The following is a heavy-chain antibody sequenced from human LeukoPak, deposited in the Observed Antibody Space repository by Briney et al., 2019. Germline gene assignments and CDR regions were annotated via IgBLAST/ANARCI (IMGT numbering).Heavy chain of an antibody. CDR3: ARTGKAAYYYYYMDV. CDR1: GYTFTSYG. V-gene: IGHV1-8*01. CDR2: MNPNSGNT. Sequence: GASVKVSCKASGYTFTSYGINWVRQATGQGLEWMGWMNPNSGNTGYAQKFQGRVTMTRNTSISTAYMELSSLRSEDTAVYYCARTGKAAYYYYYMDVWGKGTTVTVSS. J-gene: IGHJ6*03. D-gene: IGHD1-14*01.